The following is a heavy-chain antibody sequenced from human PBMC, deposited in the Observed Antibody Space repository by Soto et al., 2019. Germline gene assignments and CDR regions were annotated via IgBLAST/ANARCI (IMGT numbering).Heavy chain of an antibody. J-gene: IGHJ6*03. Sequence: QVQLVQSGAEVKKPGASVKVSCKASGYTFTSYYMHWVRQAPGQGLEWMGIINPSGGSTSYAQKFQGRVTMTSDTSTSTVYMELSSLRSEDTAVYYCARDGPSIFGVVNYYYYYYMDVWGKGTTVTVSS. V-gene: IGHV1-46*03. CDR1: GYTFTSYY. CDR3: ARDGPSIFGVVNYYYYYYMDV. CDR2: INPSGGST. D-gene: IGHD3-3*01.